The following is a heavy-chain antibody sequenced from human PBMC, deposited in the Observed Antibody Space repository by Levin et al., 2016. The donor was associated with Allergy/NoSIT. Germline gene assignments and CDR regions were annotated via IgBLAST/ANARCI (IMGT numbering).Heavy chain of an antibody. Sequence: GSLRLSCTVSGGSISSSNYYWGWIRQPPGKGLEWIGSIYYSGSTYYNPSLKSRVTISVDTSKNQFSLKLSSVTAADTAVYSCARSDILTGLGVYYFDYWGQGTLVTVSS. V-gene: IGHV4-39*01. J-gene: IGHJ4*02. CDR3: ARSDILTGLGVYYFDY. D-gene: IGHD3-9*01. CDR2: IYYSGST. CDR1: GGSISSSNYY.